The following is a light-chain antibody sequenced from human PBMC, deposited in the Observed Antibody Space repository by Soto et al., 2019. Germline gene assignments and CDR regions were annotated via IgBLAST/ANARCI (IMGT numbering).Light chain of an antibody. Sequence: QSVLTQSPSASASLGASVKLTCTLSSGHSSYATAWHQQQPEKGPRYLMKLNSDGSHSKGDGIPDRFSGSSSGAERYLTISSLQSEDEADYYCQTWGTGFWVFGGGTKVTVL. CDR1: SGHSSYA. J-gene: IGLJ3*02. CDR3: QTWGTGFWV. V-gene: IGLV4-69*01. CDR2: LNSDGSH.